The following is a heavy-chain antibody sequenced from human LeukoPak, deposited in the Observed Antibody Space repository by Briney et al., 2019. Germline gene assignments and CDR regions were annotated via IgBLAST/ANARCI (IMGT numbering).Heavy chain of an antibody. CDR1: GFTFSSYS. V-gene: IGHV3-21*01. Sequence: GGSLRLSCAASGFTFSSYSMNWVRQAPGKGLEWVSSIGSSSSYIYYADSVKGRFTISRDNAKNSLYLQMNSLRAEDTAVYYCARDSRGMWLRLIRYYYYYYMDVWGKGTTVTVSS. D-gene: IGHD5-12*01. J-gene: IGHJ6*03. CDR2: IGSSSSYI. CDR3: ARDSRGMWLRLIRYYYYYYMDV.